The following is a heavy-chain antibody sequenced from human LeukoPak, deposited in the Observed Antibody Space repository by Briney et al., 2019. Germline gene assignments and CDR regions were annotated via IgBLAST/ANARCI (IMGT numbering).Heavy chain of an antibody. V-gene: IGHV3-23*01. Sequence: GRSLRLSCAASGFIFSSYGMHWVRQAPGKGLEWVSAISGSGGSTYYADPLKGRFTISRDNSKNTLYLQVNSLRAEDTALYYCAKDGIGGIYYDSSGYFDNWGQGTLVTVSS. CDR2: ISGSGGST. CDR1: GFIFSSYG. D-gene: IGHD3-22*01. J-gene: IGHJ4*02. CDR3: AKDGIGGIYYDSSGYFDN.